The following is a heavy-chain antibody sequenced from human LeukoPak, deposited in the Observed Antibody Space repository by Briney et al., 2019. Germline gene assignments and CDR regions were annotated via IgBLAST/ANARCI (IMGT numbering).Heavy chain of an antibody. J-gene: IGHJ3*02. CDR3: ARALEDSSGWYYAFDI. Sequence: SETLSLTCTVSGGSINSYYWSWIRQPPGKGLEWIGYIYYSGSTNYNPSLKSRVTISVDTSKNQFSLKLSSVTAADTAVYYCARALEDSSGWYYAFDIWGQGTMVTVSS. CDR1: GGSINSYY. V-gene: IGHV4-59*08. CDR2: IYYSGST. D-gene: IGHD6-19*01.